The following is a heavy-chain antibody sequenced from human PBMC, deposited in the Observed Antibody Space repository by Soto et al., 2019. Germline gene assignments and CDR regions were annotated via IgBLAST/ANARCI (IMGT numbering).Heavy chain of an antibody. CDR2: IYNSGSTM. V-gene: IGHV3-48*03. Sequence: EVQLVESGGGLAQPGGSLRLSCAASGFTFSAFEMNWVRQAPGKGLEWLSYIYNSGSTMTYADSVKGRFAISRDNAKNSLYLQMYSLRAEDTAVYYCARESGGTGLDVWGQGTTVTVSS. CDR1: GFTFSAFE. D-gene: IGHD1-1*01. CDR3: ARESGGTGLDV. J-gene: IGHJ6*02.